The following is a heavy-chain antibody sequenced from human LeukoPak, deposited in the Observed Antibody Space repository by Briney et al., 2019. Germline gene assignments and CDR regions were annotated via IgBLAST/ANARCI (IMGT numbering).Heavy chain of an antibody. CDR1: GGSINNYY. CDR3: AREAVAGGSGSNYYYYGVDV. Sequence: SETLSLTRTVSGGSINNYYWSWIRQPPGKGLEWIGYISYSGSTNYNPSLKSRVTISVDTSKNHFSLKLSSVTAADTAVYYCAREAVAGGSGSNYYYYGVDVWGQGTTVTVSS. J-gene: IGHJ6*02. CDR2: ISYSGST. V-gene: IGHV4-59*01. D-gene: IGHD3-10*01.